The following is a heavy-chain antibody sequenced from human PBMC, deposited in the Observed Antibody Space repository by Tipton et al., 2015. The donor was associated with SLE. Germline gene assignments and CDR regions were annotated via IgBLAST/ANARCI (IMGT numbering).Heavy chain of an antibody. Sequence: LRLSCTVSGYSISSGYYWGWIRQPPGKGLEWIGSIYHSGSTYYNPSLKSRVTISVHTSKNQFALKLSSVTAADTAVYYCARDNFWNRGYYFGGGEDYYYFYMDVWGKRTTVTVSS. V-gene: IGHV4-38-2*02. CDR2: IYHSGST. CDR1: GYSISSGYY. J-gene: IGHJ6*03. CDR3: ARDNFWNRGYYFGGGEDYYYFYMDV. D-gene: IGHD3-3*01.